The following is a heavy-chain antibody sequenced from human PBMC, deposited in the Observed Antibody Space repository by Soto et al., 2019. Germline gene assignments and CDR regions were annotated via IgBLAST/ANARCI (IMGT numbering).Heavy chain of an antibody. Sequence: GGSLRLSCAASGFTFSGSAMHWVRQASGKGLEWVGRIRSKANSYATAYAASVKGRFTISRDDSKHTAYLQMNSLKTEDTAVYYCNLWFSNQYYYYSGMDVWGQGTTVTVSS. CDR2: IRSKANSYAT. D-gene: IGHD2-21*01. CDR1: GFTFSGSA. J-gene: IGHJ6*02. CDR3: NLWFSNQYYYYSGMDV. V-gene: IGHV3-73*01.